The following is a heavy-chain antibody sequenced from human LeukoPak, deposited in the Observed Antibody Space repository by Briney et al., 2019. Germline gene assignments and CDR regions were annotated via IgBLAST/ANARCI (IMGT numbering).Heavy chain of an antibody. Sequence: PLDTLSLTCTVSVGSLSGHYWSWIRQPPGRTLEWIGYVSYTGRNKYNPSLQSRVIISIDTSKSQFSLKLTSVTSADTAVYSCARLLDNDISGDPDTFDVWGQGTTVIVSS. CDR1: VGSLSGHY. CDR2: VSYTGRN. CDR3: ARLLDNDISGDPDTFDV. J-gene: IGHJ3*01. D-gene: IGHD3-22*01. V-gene: IGHV4-59*07.